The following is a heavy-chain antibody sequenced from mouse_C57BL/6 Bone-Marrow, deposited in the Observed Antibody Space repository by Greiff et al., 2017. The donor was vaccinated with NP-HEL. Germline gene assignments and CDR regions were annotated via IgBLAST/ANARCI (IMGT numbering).Heavy chain of an antibody. D-gene: IGHD2-4*01. CDR3: ARSMRLPWFNY. Sequence: QVQLKESGAELARPGASVKLSCKASGYTFTSYGISWVKQRTGQGLEWIGEIYPRSGNTYYNEKFKGKATLTADKSSSTAYMELRSLTSEDSAVYFCARSMRLPWFNYWGQGTTLTVSS. CDR2: IYPRSGNT. CDR1: GYTFTSYG. J-gene: IGHJ2*01. V-gene: IGHV1-81*01.